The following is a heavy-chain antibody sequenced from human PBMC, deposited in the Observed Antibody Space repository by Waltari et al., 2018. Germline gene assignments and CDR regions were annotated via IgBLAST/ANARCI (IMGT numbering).Heavy chain of an antibody. Sequence: QVQLQESGPGLVKPSETLSLTCTVSAGSISTYYWSWIRQPPGKGLEWIVYISYSESVNSNPPLKRRVTISVDMSKNQFSLKLTSVTAADTAVYYCATWLRGTFGYWGQGTLVTVSS. CDR3: ATWLRGTFGY. V-gene: IGHV4-59*08. CDR2: ISYSESV. J-gene: IGHJ4*02. CDR1: AGSISTYY. D-gene: IGHD3-16*01.